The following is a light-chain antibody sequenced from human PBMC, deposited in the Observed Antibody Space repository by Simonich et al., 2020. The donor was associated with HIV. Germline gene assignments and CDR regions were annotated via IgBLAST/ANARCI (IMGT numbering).Light chain of an antibody. CDR3: SSYTSSTTLVL. CDR2: DVN. CDR1: SSDVGGYKF. J-gene: IGLJ2*01. V-gene: IGLV2-14*03. Sequence: QSALTQPASVSGSPGQSITISCTGTSSDVGGYKFVSWYQQHPGKAPNLMIYDVNTRPSGVSNRFSGSKSGNTASLTISGLQAEDEADYYCSSYTSSTTLVLFGGGTKLTVL.